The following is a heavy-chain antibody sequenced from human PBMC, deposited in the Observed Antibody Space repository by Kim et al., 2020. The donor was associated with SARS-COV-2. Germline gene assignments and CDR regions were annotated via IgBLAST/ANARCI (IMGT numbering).Heavy chain of an antibody. Sequence: SVKVSCKASGGTFSSYAISWVRQAPGQGLEWMGGIIPIFGTANYAQKFQGRVTITADESTSTAYMELSSLRSEDTAVYYCARAVVAAAGPYYFDYWGQGTLVTVSS. CDR2: IIPIFGTA. J-gene: IGHJ4*02. V-gene: IGHV1-69*13. D-gene: IGHD6-13*01. CDR1: GGTFSSYA. CDR3: ARAVVAAAGPYYFDY.